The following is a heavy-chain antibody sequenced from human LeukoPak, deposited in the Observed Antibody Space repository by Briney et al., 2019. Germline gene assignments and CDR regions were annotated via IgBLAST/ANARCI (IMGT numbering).Heavy chain of an antibody. J-gene: IGHJ4*02. CDR1: GYTFTRYY. Sequence: GASVKVSCKASGYTFTRYYMLWVRQAPGQGLEWMGWINPNSGGTNYAQKFQGRVTMTRDTTISTAHMEPSRLRSDDTARSYCTGGYYAIANEWGGGTVVTASS. CDR3: TGGYYAIANE. CDR2: INPNSGGT. D-gene: IGHD2-8*01. V-gene: IGHV1-2*02.